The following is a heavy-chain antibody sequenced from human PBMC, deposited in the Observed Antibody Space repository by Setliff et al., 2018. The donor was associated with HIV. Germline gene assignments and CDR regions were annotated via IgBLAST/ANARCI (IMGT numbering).Heavy chain of an antibody. Sequence: GSLRLSCAASGFTFSSYSMTWVRQPAGKGLEWIGHIYTFGDISYNPSLKSRATISVDKSKNQFFLKLTSVTAADTAVYFCAREGQQLARSFDFWGQGSLVTVSS. J-gene: IGHJ4*02. CDR1: GFTFSSYS. CDR2: IYTFGDI. CDR3: AREGQQLARSFDF. V-gene: IGHV4-4*07. D-gene: IGHD6-13*01.